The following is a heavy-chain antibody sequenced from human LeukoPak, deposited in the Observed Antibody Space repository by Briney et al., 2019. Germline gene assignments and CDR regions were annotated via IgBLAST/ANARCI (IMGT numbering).Heavy chain of an antibody. V-gene: IGHV4-34*01. J-gene: IGHJ4*02. CDR1: GGSFRGSY. CDR2: INHSGST. D-gene: IGHD3-9*01. Sequence: PSETLSLTCAVYGGSFRGSYWSGIRQPPGKGLEWIGEINHSGSTNYNPSLKSRVTISVDTSTNQSSRKLSSVTAADTAVYYCASSYDIRTNAEYLENWGEESLVSVSS. CDR3: ASSYDIRTNAEYLEN.